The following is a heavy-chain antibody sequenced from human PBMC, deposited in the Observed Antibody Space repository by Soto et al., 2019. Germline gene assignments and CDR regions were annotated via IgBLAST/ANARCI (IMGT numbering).Heavy chain of an antibody. CDR1: GGSISSSSYY. V-gene: IGHV4-39*01. J-gene: IGHJ3*02. CDR3: ARPAPYDGWSGYYRGNDAFGI. CDR2: IYYSGST. D-gene: IGHD3-3*01. Sequence: QLQLQESGPGLVKPSETLSLTCTVSGGSISSSSYYWGWIRQPPGKGLEWIGSIYYSGSTYYNPSLENRLTISVDTSKNKFSLKLSSVTGADKAVDYCARPAPYDGWSGYYRGNDAFGIWGQGTMVTVSS.